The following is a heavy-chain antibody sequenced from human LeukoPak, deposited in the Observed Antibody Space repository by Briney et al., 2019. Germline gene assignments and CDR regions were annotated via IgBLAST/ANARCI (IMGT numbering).Heavy chain of an antibody. D-gene: IGHD6-13*01. CDR3: AKDQGSSWYGPPHDAFDI. Sequence: GGSLRLSCAASGFTFSSYAMSWVRQAPGKGLEWVSAISGSGGSTYYADSVKGRFTISRDNSKNTLYLQMNSLRAEDTAVYYCAKDQGSSWYGPPHDAFDIWGQGTMVTVSS. J-gene: IGHJ3*02. V-gene: IGHV3-23*01. CDR2: ISGSGGST. CDR1: GFTFSSYA.